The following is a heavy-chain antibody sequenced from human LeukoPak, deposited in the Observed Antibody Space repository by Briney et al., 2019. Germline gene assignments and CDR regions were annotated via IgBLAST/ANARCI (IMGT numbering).Heavy chain of an antibody. CDR2: ISSSSSYT. D-gene: IGHD3-3*01. CDR3: ARDIMGGVVSDDYYAMDV. CDR1: GFTFSDYY. V-gene: IGHV3-11*06. Sequence: KSGGSLRLSCGASGFTFSDYYMSWIRQAPGKGLEWVSYISSSSSYTNYADSVKGRFTISRDDPKNSLYLQMNSLRAEDAAVYYCARDIMGGVVSDDYYAMDVWGQGTTVTVSS. J-gene: IGHJ6*02.